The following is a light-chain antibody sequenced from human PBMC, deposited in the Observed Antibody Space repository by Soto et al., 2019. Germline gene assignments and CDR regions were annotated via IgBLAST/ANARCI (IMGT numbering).Light chain of an antibody. CDR1: QSISTY. V-gene: IGKV3-11*01. J-gene: IGKJ4*01. CDR2: DAS. CDR3: QQRSSCPLT. Sequence: EIVLTQSPPTLSLSPGVRSTLPSRASQSISTYLAWYQQKPGQAPRLPIYDASYRATGIPARFSGSGYGTDFNLTISSLETEDFAVYYCQQRSSCPLTFGGGTKVDIK.